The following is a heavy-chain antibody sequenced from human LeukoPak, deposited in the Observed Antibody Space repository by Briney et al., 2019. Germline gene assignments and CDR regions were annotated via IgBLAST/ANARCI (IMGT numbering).Heavy chain of an antibody. CDR2: ISSSSSYI. D-gene: IGHD4/OR15-4a*01. CDR1: GFTFSSYS. CDR3: VRGGANPNFAYMDV. Sequence: GGSLRLSCAASGFTFSSYSMNWVRQAPGKGLEWVSSISSSSSYIYYADSVKGRFTISRDNAKNSLNLQMNSLRAEDTAVYFCVRGGANPNFAYMDVWGNGTTVTVSS. J-gene: IGHJ6*03. V-gene: IGHV3-21*01.